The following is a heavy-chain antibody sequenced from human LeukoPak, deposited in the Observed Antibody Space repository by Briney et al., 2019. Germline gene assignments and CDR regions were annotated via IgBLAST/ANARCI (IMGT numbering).Heavy chain of an antibody. D-gene: IGHD6-13*01. V-gene: IGHV3-7*01. CDR2: IKQDGSEK. Sequence: GSLRLSCAASGFTFSSYWMSWVRQAPGKGLEWVANIKQDGSEKYYVDSVKGRFTISRDNAKNSLYLQMNSLRAEDTAVYYCARDMGPYSSSWYYFDYWGQGTLVTVSS. CDR1: GFTFSSYW. J-gene: IGHJ4*02. CDR3: ARDMGPYSSSWYYFDY.